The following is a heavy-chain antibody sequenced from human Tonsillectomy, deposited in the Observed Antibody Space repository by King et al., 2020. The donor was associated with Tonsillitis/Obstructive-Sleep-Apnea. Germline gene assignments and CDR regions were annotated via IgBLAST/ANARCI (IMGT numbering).Heavy chain of an antibody. D-gene: IGHD1-14*01. CDR2: ISARGTTM. CDR3: ARDAPRPGPVNWFGL. V-gene: IGHV3-48*03. CDR1: GFVFSSYE. J-gene: IGHJ5*02. Sequence: EVQLVESGGGLVQPGGSLRLSCAASGFVFSSYEMNWVRQAPGKGLEWVSYISARGTTMYYADSVKGRFTISRDNVKNSLYLQMNSLRADDTAVYYCARDAPRPGPVNWFGLWGQGTLVAVSS.